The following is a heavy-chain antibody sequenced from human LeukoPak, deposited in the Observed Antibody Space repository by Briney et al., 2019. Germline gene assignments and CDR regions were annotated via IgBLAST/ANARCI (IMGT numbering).Heavy chain of an antibody. Sequence: SETLSLTCTVSGGSINTYDWSWLRQPPGKGLEWIGFISYSGSTDYNPSLKGRVTMSVDMSKNQFSLRLISVTAADTAIYYCARHDHGYSSGRFDCWGQGTLVTVSS. J-gene: IGHJ4*02. CDR2: ISYSGST. V-gene: IGHV4-59*08. CDR1: GGSINTYD. CDR3: ARHDHGYSSGRFDC. D-gene: IGHD5-18*01.